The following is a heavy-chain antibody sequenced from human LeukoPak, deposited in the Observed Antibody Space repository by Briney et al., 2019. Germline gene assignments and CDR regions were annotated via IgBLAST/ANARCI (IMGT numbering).Heavy chain of an antibody. D-gene: IGHD3-9*01. CDR1: GYTFTSYG. V-gene: IGHV1-18*01. CDR3: ARVNYDILTGYMYYYYGMDV. Sequence: ASVKVSCKASGYTFTSYGISWVRQAPGQGLEWMGWISAYNGNTNYAQKLQGRVTMTTDTSTSTAYMELGSLRSDDTAVYYCARVNYDILTGYMYYYYGMDVWGQGTTVTVSS. CDR2: ISAYNGNT. J-gene: IGHJ6*02.